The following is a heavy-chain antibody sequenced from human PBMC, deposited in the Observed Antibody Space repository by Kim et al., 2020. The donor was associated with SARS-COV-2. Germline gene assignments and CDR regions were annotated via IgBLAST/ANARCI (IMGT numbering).Heavy chain of an antibody. V-gene: IGHV3-48*03. CDR2: ISSSGSTI. CDR3: ARDFGLSSLEHWGGSCYSCYYGMDV. Sequence: GGSLRLSCAASGFTFSSYEMNWVRQAPGKGLEWVSYISSSGSTIYYADSVKGRFTISRDNAKNSLYLQMNSLRAEDTAVYYCARDFGLSSLEHWGGSCYSCYYGMDVWGQGTTVTVSS. CDR1: GFTFSSYE. D-gene: IGHD2-15*01. J-gene: IGHJ6*02.